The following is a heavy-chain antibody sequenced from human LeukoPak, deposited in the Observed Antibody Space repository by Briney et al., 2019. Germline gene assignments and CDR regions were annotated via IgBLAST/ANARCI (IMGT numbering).Heavy chain of an antibody. J-gene: IGHJ6*02. CDR3: VKVNRYCSGGSCYSAYYYGMDV. CDR2: ISTNGGST. Sequence: GGSLRLSCSASGFTFSNYAMHWVRQAPGKGLECISAISTNGGSTYYADSVKGRFTISRDNSKNTLYLQMSSLRAEDTAVYYCVKVNRYCSGGSCYSAYYYGMDVWGQGTTVTVFS. D-gene: IGHD2-15*01. CDR1: GFTFSNYA. V-gene: IGHV3-64D*09.